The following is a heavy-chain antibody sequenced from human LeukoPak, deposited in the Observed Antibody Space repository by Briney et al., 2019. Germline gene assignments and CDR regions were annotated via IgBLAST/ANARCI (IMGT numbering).Heavy chain of an antibody. CDR3: AKDRGEQWLVTSFDY. Sequence: GGSLRLSCAASGFTFSRYGMHWGRQAPGKGLEWVAVISYDGSNKYYVDSVKGRFTISRDNSKNTLYLQMNSLRPEDTAVYYCAKDRGEQWLVTSFDYWGQGTLVTVSS. J-gene: IGHJ4*02. CDR2: ISYDGSNK. D-gene: IGHD6-19*01. V-gene: IGHV3-30*18. CDR1: GFTFSRYG.